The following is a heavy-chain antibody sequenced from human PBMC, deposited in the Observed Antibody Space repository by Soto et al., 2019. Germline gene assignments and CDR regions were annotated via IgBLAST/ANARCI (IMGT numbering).Heavy chain of an antibody. J-gene: IGHJ4*02. Sequence: PGGSLRLSCAASGFTFSSYAMHWVRQAPGKGLEYVSAISSNGGSTYYANSVKGRFTISRDNAKNSLYLQMSSLRAEDMALYYCAKDQGSSWYEIDYWGQGTLVTVSS. V-gene: IGHV3-64*01. CDR2: ISSNGGST. CDR1: GFTFSSYA. D-gene: IGHD6-13*01. CDR3: AKDQGSSWYEIDY.